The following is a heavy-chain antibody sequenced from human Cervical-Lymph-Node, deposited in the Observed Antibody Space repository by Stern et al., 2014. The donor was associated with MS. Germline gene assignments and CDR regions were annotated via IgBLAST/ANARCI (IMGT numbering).Heavy chain of an antibody. CDR1: GFSLSTSGLG. J-gene: IGHJ4*02. CDR2: IYWDDQK. Sequence: QITLKESGPALVKPTQTLTLTCTFSGFSLSTSGLGVGWIRQPPGEALDLLAFIYWDDQKRYSSSLKSRLTIPKYPSKNQVVLTLTNVDPVDTATYYCAHRTAGPFDYWGQGTLVTVSS. CDR3: AHRTAGPFDY. V-gene: IGHV2-5*02.